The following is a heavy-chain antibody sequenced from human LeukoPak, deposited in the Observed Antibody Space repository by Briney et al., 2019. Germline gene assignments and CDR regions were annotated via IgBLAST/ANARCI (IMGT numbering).Heavy chain of an antibody. Sequence: GGSLRLSCAASGFTFSSNWMHWVRHAPGKGLVWVSRINEDGSTTHYADSVKGRSTIFRDNAKNTLYLQMNSLRAEDTAVYYCVRDLGGRSGHWGQGTLVTVSS. CDR1: GFTFSSNW. J-gene: IGHJ4*02. D-gene: IGHD1-26*01. CDR2: INEDGSTT. CDR3: VRDLGGRSGH. V-gene: IGHV3-74*01.